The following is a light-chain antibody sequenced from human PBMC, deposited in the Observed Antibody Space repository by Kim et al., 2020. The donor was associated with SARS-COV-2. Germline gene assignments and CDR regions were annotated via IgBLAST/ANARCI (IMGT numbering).Light chain of an antibody. J-gene: IGKJ2*01. CDR3: QQYYSFPYT. V-gene: IGKV1D-16*01. CDR2: SAS. Sequence: DIQMTQSPSSLSASVGDRVTITCRASEDISSWLAWFQQKPGEAPKSLIYSASSLQGGVPSRFSGSGSETYFTLTITSLQPEDFATYYCQQYYSFPYTFGQGTKLEI. CDR1: EDISSW.